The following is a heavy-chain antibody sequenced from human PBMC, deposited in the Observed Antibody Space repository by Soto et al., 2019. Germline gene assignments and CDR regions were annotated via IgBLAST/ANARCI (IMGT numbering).Heavy chain of an antibody. D-gene: IGHD6-6*01. CDR2: MSYDGRNQ. V-gene: IGHV3-30*18. CDR1: GFTLSGVD. CDR3: AKGGWYTSSSRSDC. J-gene: IGHJ4*02. Sequence: QVQLVESGGGVVQPGTSLRLSCSASGFTLSGVDMHWVRQAPGKGLEWVAVMSYDGRNQYYADSVKGRFTVSRDSSKSTLYLQMKSLRTEYAAVYYCAKGGWYTSSSRSDCWGQGTLVTVSS.